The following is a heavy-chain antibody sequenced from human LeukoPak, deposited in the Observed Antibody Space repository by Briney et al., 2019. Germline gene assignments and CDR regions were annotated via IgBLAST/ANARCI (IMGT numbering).Heavy chain of an antibody. CDR2: INPNSGGT. V-gene: IGHV1-2*02. CDR1: GYIFTGYY. CDR3: ARDFPSTREVWFDP. J-gene: IGHJ5*02. Sequence: ASVKVSCKASGYIFTGYYMHWVRQAPGQGLEWMGWINPNSGGTNYAQKFQGRVTMTRDTSVSTAYMELSRLRSDDTAVYYCARDFPSTREVWFDPWGQGTLVTVSS. D-gene: IGHD2/OR15-2a*01.